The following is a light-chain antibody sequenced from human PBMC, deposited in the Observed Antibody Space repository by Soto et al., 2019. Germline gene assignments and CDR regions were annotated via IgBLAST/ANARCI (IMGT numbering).Light chain of an antibody. Sequence: DIQLTQSPSSLSASVGDRVTITCRASQAISSYLAWYQQKPGKVPELLIYATSTLQSAAPSRFSGSGSGTDFTLTISSLQAEDVATYYCQKYNHAPTFGGGTKVELK. CDR1: QAISSY. CDR2: ATS. J-gene: IGKJ4*01. CDR3: QKYNHAPT. V-gene: IGKV1-27*01.